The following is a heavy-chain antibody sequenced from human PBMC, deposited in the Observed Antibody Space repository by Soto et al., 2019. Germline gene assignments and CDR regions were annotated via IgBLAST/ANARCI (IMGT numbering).Heavy chain of an antibody. Sequence: PGGSLRLSCTTSGFRFSDYGMSWFRQAPGKGLEWVSFIRSRTYGAAADYAASVEGRFILSRDDFTSIASLQMNNLRTEDTAVYYCTRNPHPTCSSAGCYGDFWGQGTLDIVSS. J-gene: IGHJ4*02. CDR1: GFRFSDYG. V-gene: IGHV3-49*03. CDR3: TRNPHPTCSSAGCYGDF. CDR2: IRSRTYGAAA. D-gene: IGHD2-2*01.